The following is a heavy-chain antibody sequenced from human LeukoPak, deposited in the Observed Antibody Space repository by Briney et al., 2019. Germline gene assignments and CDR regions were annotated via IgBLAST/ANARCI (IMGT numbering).Heavy chain of an antibody. CDR3: ARAIPFRYMLGGDYYEKSSHGFDI. Sequence: ASVKVSCKSSVYTFTSYDVNWVRQAAGQGLEWMGWMNPNSGNRGYAQKLQGRVTMTTDASTNTAYMELNSLYSEDTAVYYCARAIPFRYMLGGDYYEKSSHGFDIWGQGTMVTVSS. D-gene: IGHD2-21*02. CDR1: VYTFTSYD. V-gene: IGHV1-8*01. CDR2: MNPNSGNR. J-gene: IGHJ3*02.